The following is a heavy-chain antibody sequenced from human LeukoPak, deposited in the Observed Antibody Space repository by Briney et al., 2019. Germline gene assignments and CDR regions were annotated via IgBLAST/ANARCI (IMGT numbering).Heavy chain of an antibody. V-gene: IGHV1-69*13. CDR2: IIPIFGTA. Sequence: SVKVSCAASGGTFSSYAISWVRQAPGQGLEWMGGIIPIFGTANYAQKFQGRVTITADESTSTAYMELSSLRSEDTAVYYCARGSITMIVDPHYFDYWGQGTLVTVSS. D-gene: IGHD3-22*01. CDR1: GGTFSSYA. CDR3: ARGSITMIVDPHYFDY. J-gene: IGHJ4*02.